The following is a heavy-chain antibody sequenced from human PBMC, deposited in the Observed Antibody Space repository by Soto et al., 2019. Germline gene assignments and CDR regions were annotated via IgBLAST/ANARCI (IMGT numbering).Heavy chain of an antibody. CDR1: GFTFSSYG. CDR2: ISYDGSNK. D-gene: IGHD5-12*01. Sequence: GGSLRLSCAASGFTFSSYGMHWVRQAPGKGLEWVAVISYDGSNKYYADSVKGRFTISRDNSKNTLYLQMNSLRAEDTAVYYCAKDRSDRYALFDYWGQGTLVTVPS. J-gene: IGHJ4*02. V-gene: IGHV3-30*18. CDR3: AKDRSDRYALFDY.